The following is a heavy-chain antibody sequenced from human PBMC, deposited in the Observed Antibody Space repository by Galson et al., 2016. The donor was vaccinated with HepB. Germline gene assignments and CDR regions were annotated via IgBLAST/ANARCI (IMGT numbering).Heavy chain of an antibody. CDR2: ISYDGSNK. Sequence: SLRLSCAASGFTFRSYGFHWVRQAPGRGLEWVASISYDGSNKYYGDSVKGRFTISRDNSKNTLSLQMSSLRGEYTAVYYCAKESGRVNGYFYGPPSFDYWGQGTLVTVSP. D-gene: IGHD5-18*01. CDR1: GFTFRSYG. CDR3: AKESGRVNGYFYGPPSFDY. V-gene: IGHV3-30*18. J-gene: IGHJ4*02.